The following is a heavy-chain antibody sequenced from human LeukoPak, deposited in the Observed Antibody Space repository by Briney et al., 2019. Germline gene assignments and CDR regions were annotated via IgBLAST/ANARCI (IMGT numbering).Heavy chain of an antibody. CDR1: GFTFSNYA. D-gene: IGHD2-15*01. Sequence: GGSLRLFCAASGFTFSNYAMSWVRQAPGRGLEWVSTISGSGANTYYADSVKGRFTISRDDSKNTLYLQMNSLRADDTAIYYCAKGRALEVVAAFNYWGQGTVVTASS. V-gene: IGHV3-23*01. CDR3: AKGRALEVVAAFNY. J-gene: IGHJ4*02. CDR2: ISGSGANT.